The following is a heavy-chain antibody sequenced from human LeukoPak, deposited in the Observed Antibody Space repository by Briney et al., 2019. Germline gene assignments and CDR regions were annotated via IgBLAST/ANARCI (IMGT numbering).Heavy chain of an antibody. V-gene: IGHV1-18*01. CDR1: GYTFTSYG. CDR2: ISAYNGNT. J-gene: IGHJ5*02. Sequence: ASVKVSCKASGYTFTSYGISWVRQAPGQGLEWMGWISAYNGNTNYAQKLQGRVTMTTDTSTSTAYMELRSLRSDDTAVYYCARGSMSVRWGRVRIWFGPWGQVTMVTVAS. D-gene: IGHD3-3*01. CDR3: ARGSMSVRWGRVRIWFGP.